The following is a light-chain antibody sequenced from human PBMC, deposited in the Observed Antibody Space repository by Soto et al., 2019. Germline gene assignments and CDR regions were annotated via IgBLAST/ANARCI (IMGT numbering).Light chain of an antibody. CDR1: QSISTY. Sequence: DIHMTQSPSSLSASVGDRITITCRASQSISTYLNWYQQKPGKAPKLLIFAAISLQSGVPSRFSGRGSGTDFTLTISSLQPEDVATYYCQKYNSPPRTFGQGTKVDIK. CDR3: QKYNSPPRT. V-gene: IGKV1-39*01. J-gene: IGKJ1*01. CDR2: AAI.